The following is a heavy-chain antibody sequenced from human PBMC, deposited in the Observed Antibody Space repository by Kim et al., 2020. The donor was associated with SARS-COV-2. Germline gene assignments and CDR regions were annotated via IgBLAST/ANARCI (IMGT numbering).Heavy chain of an antibody. V-gene: IGHV4-59*01. CDR1: GGSISSYY. Sequence: ETLSLTCTVSGGSISSYYWSWIRQPPGKGLEWIGYIYYSGSTNYNPSLKSRVTISVDTSKNQFSLKLSSVTAADTAVYYCARDRIAVAVSGAFDIWGQGTMVTVSS. J-gene: IGHJ3*02. D-gene: IGHD6-19*01. CDR2: IYYSGST. CDR3: ARDRIAVAVSGAFDI.